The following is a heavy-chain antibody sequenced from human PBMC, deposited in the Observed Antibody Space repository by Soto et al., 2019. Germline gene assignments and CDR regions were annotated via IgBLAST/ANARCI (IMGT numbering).Heavy chain of an antibody. D-gene: IGHD3-10*01. J-gene: IGHJ5*02. CDR3: ARDYMVRGVMRWFDP. CDR2: IYHSGST. V-gene: IGHV4-4*02. CDR1: GGSISSSNW. Sequence: QVQLQESGPGLVKPSGTLSLTCAVSGGSISSSNWWSWVRQPPGKGLEWIGEIYHSGSTNYNPSPKSRVTISLEESQXQFSPKLSSVTAADTAVYYCARDYMVRGVMRWFDPWGQGTLVTVSS.